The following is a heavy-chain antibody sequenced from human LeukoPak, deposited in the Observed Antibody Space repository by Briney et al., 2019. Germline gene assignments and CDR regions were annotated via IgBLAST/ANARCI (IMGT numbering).Heavy chain of an antibody. CDR1: GFTLSSYA. J-gene: IGHJ6*04. CDR3: ARAKGYSIYYYGMDV. CDR2: ISYDGSNK. Sequence: PGRSLRLSCAPSGFTLSSYAMHRVRQAPGKGLEWVAVISYDGSNKYYADSVKSRFTISRDNSKNTLYLQMNSLRAEDTAVYYCARAKGYSIYYYGMDVWGKGTTVTVSS. D-gene: IGHD1-26*01. V-gene: IGHV3-30*04.